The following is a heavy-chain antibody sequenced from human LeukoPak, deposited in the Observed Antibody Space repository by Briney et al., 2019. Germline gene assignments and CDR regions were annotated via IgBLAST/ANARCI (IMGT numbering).Heavy chain of an antibody. J-gene: IGHJ4*02. Sequence: GGSLRLSCAASGFTFSNYGMSWVRQAPGKGLEWVSSISGSGDSTYYADSVKGRFTISRDNSKNTLYLQMNSLRAEDTDVYYCAKAAGIAAAADFDYWGQGTLVTVSS. V-gene: IGHV3-23*01. CDR2: ISGSGDST. D-gene: IGHD6-13*01. CDR1: GFTFSNYG. CDR3: AKAAGIAAAADFDY.